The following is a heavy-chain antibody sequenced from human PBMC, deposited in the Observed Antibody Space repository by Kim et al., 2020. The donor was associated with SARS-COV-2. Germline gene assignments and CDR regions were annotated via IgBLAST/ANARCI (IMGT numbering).Heavy chain of an antibody. CDR1: GGSISSYY. Sequence: SETLSLTCTVSGGSISSYYWSWIRQPPGKGLEWIGDIYYTGSTNYNPYLKRRVTIAVDTSKIQFSLKLSSVTAADTAVYYCARLLKTYNYGVDVWGQGTTGTVSS. J-gene: IGHJ6*02. CDR3: ARLLKTYNYGVDV. V-gene: IGHV4-59*08. CDR2: IYYTGST.